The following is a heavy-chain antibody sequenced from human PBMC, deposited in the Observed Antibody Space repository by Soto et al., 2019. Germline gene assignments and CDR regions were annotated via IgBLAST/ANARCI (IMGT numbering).Heavy chain of an antibody. CDR2: IIPILGIA. Sequence: SVKVSCKASGGTFSSYTISWVRQAPGQGLEWMGRIIPILGIANYAQKFQGRVTITADKSTSTAYMELSSLRSEDTAVYYCARGLRPPSAGDDAFAIWGQGTMVTVSS. D-gene: IGHD2-21*01. CDR3: ARGLRPPSAGDDAFAI. J-gene: IGHJ3*02. V-gene: IGHV1-69*02. CDR1: GGTFSSYT.